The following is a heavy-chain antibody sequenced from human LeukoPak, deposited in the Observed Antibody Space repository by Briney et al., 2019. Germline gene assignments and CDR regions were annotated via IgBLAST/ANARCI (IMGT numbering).Heavy chain of an antibody. Sequence: GGSLRLSCAASGFTFSNYAMHWVRQAPGKGLEWVAIISYDGSNKYYADSVKGRFTISRDNSKNTLYLQMNSLRAEDTAVYYCAREVYSYGPFDYWGQGTLVTVSS. J-gene: IGHJ4*02. CDR3: AREVYSYGPFDY. V-gene: IGHV3-30*04. D-gene: IGHD5-18*01. CDR2: ISYDGSNK. CDR1: GFTFSNYA.